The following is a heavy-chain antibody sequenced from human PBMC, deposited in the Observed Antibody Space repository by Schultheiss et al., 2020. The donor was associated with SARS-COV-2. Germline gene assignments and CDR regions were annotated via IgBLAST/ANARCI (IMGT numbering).Heavy chain of an antibody. CDR1: GGSLSSHNW. CDR2: IYHSGST. D-gene: IGHD4-17*01. CDR3: ARVLSDTVTTLDY. J-gene: IGHJ4*02. Sequence: SETLSLTCAVSGGSLSSHNWWSWVRQPPGKGLEWIGDIYHSGSTYYNPSLKSRVTISVDKSKNQFSLKLSSVTAADTAVYYCARVLSDTVTTLDYWGQGTLVTVSS. V-gene: IGHV4-4*02.